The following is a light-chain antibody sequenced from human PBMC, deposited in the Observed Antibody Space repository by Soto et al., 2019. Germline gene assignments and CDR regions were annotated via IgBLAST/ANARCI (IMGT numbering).Light chain of an antibody. Sequence: DIQMTQSPSTLSASVGDRVTITCRASQSIGNWLAWYQQKPGKAPKLLIYDASSLESGVPSRFSGSGSGTEFTLTISSLQPDDFATYYCLQDINYPWTFGQGTKVDIK. CDR3: LQDINYPWT. CDR1: QSIGNW. V-gene: IGKV1-5*01. CDR2: DAS. J-gene: IGKJ1*01.